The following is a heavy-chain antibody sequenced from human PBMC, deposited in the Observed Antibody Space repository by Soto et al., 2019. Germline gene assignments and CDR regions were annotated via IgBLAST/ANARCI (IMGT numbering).Heavy chain of an antibody. Sequence: SETLSLTCSVSGGSISSGGYYWSWIRQHLGKGLEWIGYIYYSGCTNYNPSLKSRVTISVDTAKNQFSLKLSSVTAADTAVYYCARGDLSGLGAAAGPMFDYWGQGTLVTVSS. J-gene: IGHJ4*02. V-gene: IGHV4-31*03. D-gene: IGHD6-13*01. CDR3: ARGDLSGLGAAAGPMFDY. CDR2: IYYSGCT. CDR1: GGSISSGGYY.